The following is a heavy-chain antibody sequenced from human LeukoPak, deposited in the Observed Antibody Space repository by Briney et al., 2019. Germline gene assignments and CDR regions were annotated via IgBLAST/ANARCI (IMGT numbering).Heavy chain of an antibody. CDR3: ARGPEKSLRYYFHY. CDR2: ISYDGNNK. Sequence: SGGSLRLSCAASGFTFSSYGMHWVRQAPGKRLEWVAVISYDGNNKYYTDSVQGRFTISRDNSKNTLYLQMISLRAEDTAVYYCARGPEKSLRYYFHYWGQGTLVTVSS. V-gene: IGHV3-30*19. J-gene: IGHJ4*02. CDR1: GFTFSSYG.